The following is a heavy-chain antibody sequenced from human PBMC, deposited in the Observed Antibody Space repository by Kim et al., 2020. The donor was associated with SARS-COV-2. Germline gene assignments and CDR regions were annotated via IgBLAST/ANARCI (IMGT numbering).Heavy chain of an antibody. V-gene: IGHV1-18*01. CDR3: ARGVFEPGTNWFDP. J-gene: IGHJ5*02. CDR2: ISDYNGNT. Sequence: ASVKVSCKASGYTFTSNGISWVRQAPGQGLEWMGWISDYNGNTKYAQKLQGRVTMTTDTATSTAYMEVRSLRSDDTAVYYCARGVFEPGTNWFDPWGQGTLVTVSS. D-gene: IGHD1-1*01. CDR1: GYTFTSNG.